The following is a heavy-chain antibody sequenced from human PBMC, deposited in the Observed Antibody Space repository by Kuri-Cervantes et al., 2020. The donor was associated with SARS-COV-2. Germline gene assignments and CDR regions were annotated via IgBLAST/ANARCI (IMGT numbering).Heavy chain of an antibody. J-gene: IGHJ5*02. CDR3: AKGLGQVVAATFGP. CDR1: GFTFDDYA. D-gene: IGHD2-15*01. Sequence: SLKISCAASGFTFDDYAMHWVRQAPGKGLEWVSGISWNSGSIGYADSVKGRFTISRDNAKNSLYLQMNSLRAEDTAVYYCAKGLGQVVAATFGPWGQGTLVTVSS. CDR2: ISWNSGSI. V-gene: IGHV3-9*01.